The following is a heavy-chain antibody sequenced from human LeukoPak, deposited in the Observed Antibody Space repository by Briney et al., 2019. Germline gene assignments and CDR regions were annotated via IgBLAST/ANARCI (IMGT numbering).Heavy chain of an antibody. J-gene: IGHJ3*02. Sequence: SVKVSXKASGGTFSSYAISWVRQAPGQGLEWMGRIIPIFGTANYAQKFQGRVTITTDESTSTAYMELSSLRSEDTAVYYCARDSYNWNDVAFDIWGQGTMVTVSS. CDR1: GGTFSSYA. V-gene: IGHV1-69*05. D-gene: IGHD1-20*01. CDR2: IIPIFGTA. CDR3: ARDSYNWNDVAFDI.